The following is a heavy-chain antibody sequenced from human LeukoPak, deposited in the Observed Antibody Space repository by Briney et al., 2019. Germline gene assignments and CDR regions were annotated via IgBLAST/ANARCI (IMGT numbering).Heavy chain of an antibody. D-gene: IGHD3-3*01. CDR2: INPNSDGT. V-gene: IGHV1-2*02. Sequence: ASVKVSCKASGYTFAGYYIHWVRQAPGQGLEWMGWINPNSDGTNYAQKFQGRITMTRDTSINTAYMELTRLRSDDTAVYYCAGLLELEWGSRTYPTGAFDYWGQGTLVAVSS. J-gene: IGHJ4*02. CDR1: GYTFAGYY. CDR3: AGLLELEWGSRTYPTGAFDY.